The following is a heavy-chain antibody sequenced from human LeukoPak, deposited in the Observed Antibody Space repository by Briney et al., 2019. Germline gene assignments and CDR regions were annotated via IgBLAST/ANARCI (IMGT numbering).Heavy chain of an antibody. CDR3: ARAYSSGYYETYYFDY. CDR1: GDSISSYY. D-gene: IGHD3-22*01. J-gene: IGHJ4*02. Sequence: SETLSLTCTVSGDSISSYYWSWIRQPPGKGLEWIGYIYYSGSTNYNPSLKSRVTISVDTSKNQFSLKLSSVTAADTAVYYCARAYSSGYYETYYFDYWGQGTLVTVSS. V-gene: IGHV4-59*01. CDR2: IYYSGST.